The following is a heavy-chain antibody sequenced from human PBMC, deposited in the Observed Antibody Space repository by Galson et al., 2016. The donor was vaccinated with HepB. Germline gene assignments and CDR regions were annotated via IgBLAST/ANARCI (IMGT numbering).Heavy chain of an antibody. CDR1: GVSFSGYY. J-gene: IGHJ5*02. CDR3: ARGHPRGRYDYTSGNYNNVVFDV. V-gene: IGHV4-34*01. Sequence: TLSLTCAVYGVSFSGYYWSWIRQPPGKGPEWMGEITHTGSTTHNPPLKSRVAMSLDTSKNHLSLKLNFVTAADTAVYYCARGHPRGRYDYTSGNYNNVVFDVWGQGTLVTVSA. D-gene: IGHD3-10*01. CDR2: ITHTGST.